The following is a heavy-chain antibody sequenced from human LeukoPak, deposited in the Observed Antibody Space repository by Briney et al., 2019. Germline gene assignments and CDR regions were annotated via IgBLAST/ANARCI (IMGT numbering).Heavy chain of an antibody. CDR2: INHSEST. CDR1: GGSFSDDF. V-gene: IGHV4-34*01. Sequence: PSETLSLTCAVSGGSFSDDFWIWIRQLPGKGLEWIGDINHSESTNYSPSLKSRVTISLDTSKNQFSLKLRSVTAADTAVYYCARGRGIWPYYYYYMDVWANGTTVTVSS. J-gene: IGHJ6*03. D-gene: IGHD6-13*01. CDR3: ARGRGIWPYYYYYMDV.